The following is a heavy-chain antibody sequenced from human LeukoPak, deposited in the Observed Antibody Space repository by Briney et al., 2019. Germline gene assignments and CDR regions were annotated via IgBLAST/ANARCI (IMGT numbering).Heavy chain of an antibody. CDR1: GFTFSSYG. V-gene: IGHV3-30*04. CDR3: ARDEDSSGWTIYYFDY. J-gene: IGHJ4*02. Sequence: GRSPRLSCAASGFTFSSYGMHWVRQAPGKGLEWVAVISYDGSNKYYADSVKGRFTISRDNSKNTLYLQMNSLRAEDTAVYYCARDEDSSGWTIYYFDYWGQGTLVTVSS. D-gene: IGHD6-19*01. CDR2: ISYDGSNK.